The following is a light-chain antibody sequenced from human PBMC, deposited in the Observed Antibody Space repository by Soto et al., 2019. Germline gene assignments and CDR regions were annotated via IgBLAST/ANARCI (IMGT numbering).Light chain of an antibody. CDR2: GAS. J-gene: IGKJ1*01. V-gene: IGKV3-15*01. CDR1: QSVSSR. Sequence: EIVMTPSPGTLSLSPGERATLSCRASQSVSSRLAWYQQKPGQAPRLLIYGASTRATGIPARFSGSGSGTEFTLTISSLQSEDFAVYYCQQYNNWPPGTFGQGTKVDIK. CDR3: QQYNNWPPGT.